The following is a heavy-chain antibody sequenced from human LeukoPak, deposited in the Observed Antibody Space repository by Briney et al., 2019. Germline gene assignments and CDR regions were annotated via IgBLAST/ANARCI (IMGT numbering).Heavy chain of an antibody. CDR3: ARGLYDSSAYYFDC. CDR1: GFTFSDHY. D-gene: IGHD3-22*01. Sequence: PGGSLRLSCAASGFTFSDHYMDWVRQAPGKGVEWVGRSRNKANTYTTEYAASVKGRFIISRDDSKNSLYLQMNSLKTEDTAMYYCARGLYDSSAYYFDCWGQGTLVTVSS. CDR2: SRNKANTYTT. J-gene: IGHJ4*02. V-gene: IGHV3-72*01.